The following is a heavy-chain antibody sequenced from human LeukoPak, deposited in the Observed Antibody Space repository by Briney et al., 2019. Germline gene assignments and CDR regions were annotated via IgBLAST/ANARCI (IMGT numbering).Heavy chain of an antibody. D-gene: IGHD3-22*01. Sequence: APVKVSCKASGYTFTSYGISWVRQAPGQGLEWMGWISAYNGNTNYAQKLQGRVTMTTDTSTSTAYMELRSLRSDDTAVYYCARGPYYYDSSGYAFDIWGQGTMVTVSS. CDR2: ISAYNGNT. CDR1: GYTFTSYG. J-gene: IGHJ3*02. V-gene: IGHV1-18*01. CDR3: ARGPYYYDSSGYAFDI.